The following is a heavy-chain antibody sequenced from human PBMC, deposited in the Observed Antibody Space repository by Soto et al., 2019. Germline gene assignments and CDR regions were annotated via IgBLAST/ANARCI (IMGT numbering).Heavy chain of an antibody. V-gene: IGHV3-30-3*01. Sequence: QVQLVESGGGVVQPGRSLRLSCAASGFTFSSHVMQWVRQTPGKGLEWVAFISHDGSNKYYADSVKGRFTISRDKSKNTAYLQMDSLRAEDTAVYYCARDDKGGSDCPLGYWGQGTLVTVSS. CDR3: ARDDKGGSDCPLGY. CDR1: GFTFSSHV. CDR2: ISHDGSNK. J-gene: IGHJ4*03. D-gene: IGHD2-21*01.